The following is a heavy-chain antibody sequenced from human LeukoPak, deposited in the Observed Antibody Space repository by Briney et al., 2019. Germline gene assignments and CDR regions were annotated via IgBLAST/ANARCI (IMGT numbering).Heavy chain of an antibody. J-gene: IGHJ6*03. D-gene: IGHD3-3*01. CDR1: GGSISAYY. V-gene: IGHV4-4*07. Sequence: KPSETLSLTCTVSGGSISAYYWGWIRQPAGKGLEWIGRIYTSESTNYNPSLKSRVTMSVDTSKNQFSLKLSSVTAADTAVYYCAREYYDFWSGYYSGHYYYMDVWGNGTTVTVSS. CDR3: AREYYDFWSGYYSGHYYYMDV. CDR2: IYTSEST.